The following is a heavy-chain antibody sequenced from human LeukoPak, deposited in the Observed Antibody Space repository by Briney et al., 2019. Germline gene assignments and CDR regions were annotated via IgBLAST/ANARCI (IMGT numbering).Heavy chain of an antibody. J-gene: IGHJ5*02. D-gene: IGHD3-22*01. CDR1: GFSFSSYA. V-gene: IGHV3-30-3*01. CDR3: ARDRGYYDSSGPLEFDP. CDR2: ISYDGSNK. Sequence: GGSLRLSCAASGFSFSSYAMHWVRQAPGKGLEWVAVISYDGSNKYYADSVKGRFTISRDNSKNTLYLQMNSLRAEDTAVYYCARDRGYYDSSGPLEFDPWGQGTLVTVSS.